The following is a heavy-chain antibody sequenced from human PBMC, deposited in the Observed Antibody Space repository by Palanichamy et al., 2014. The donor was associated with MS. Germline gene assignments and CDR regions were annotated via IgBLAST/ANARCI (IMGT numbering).Heavy chain of an antibody. CDR2: TSGSGGST. Sequence: EVQLLESGGGLVQPGGSLRLSCAASGFTFSSYAMSWVRQAPGKGLEWVSATSGSGGSTYYADSVKGRFTISRDNSKNTLYLQMNSLRAEDTAVYYCAKTGIMITFGGVDYWGQGTLVTVSS. CDR3: AKTGIMITFGGVDY. J-gene: IGHJ4*02. D-gene: IGHD3-16*01. CDR1: GFTFSSYA. V-gene: IGHV3-23*01.